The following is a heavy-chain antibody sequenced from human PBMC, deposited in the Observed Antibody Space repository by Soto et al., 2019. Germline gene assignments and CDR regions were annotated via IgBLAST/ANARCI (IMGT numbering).Heavy chain of an antibody. D-gene: IGHD6-13*01. CDR2: IIPIFGTA. J-gene: IGHJ6*02. CDR1: GGTCSIYA. CDR3: ARSIAAAGYYYYGMDV. Sequence: SVKVSCKASGGTCSIYAISCVRRSRLQGLEWMGGIIPIFGTANYAQKFQGRVTITADESTSTAYMELSSLRSEDTAVYYCARSIAAAGYYYYGMDVWGQGTTVTVSS. V-gene: IGHV1-69*13.